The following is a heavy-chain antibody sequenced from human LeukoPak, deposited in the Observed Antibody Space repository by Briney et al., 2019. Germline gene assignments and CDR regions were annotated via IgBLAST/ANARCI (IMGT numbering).Heavy chain of an antibody. CDR3: ARDRGYNYYFDY. Sequence: GRSLRLSCAASGFTFSTYGMHWVRQAPGKGLEWVAVIWYDGSNKYYADSVKGRFAISRDNSKNTLYLQMSSLRAEDTAVYYWARDRGYNYYFDYWGQGTLVTVSS. CDR1: GFTFSTYG. J-gene: IGHJ4*02. D-gene: IGHD5-24*01. V-gene: IGHV3-33*01. CDR2: IWYDGSNK.